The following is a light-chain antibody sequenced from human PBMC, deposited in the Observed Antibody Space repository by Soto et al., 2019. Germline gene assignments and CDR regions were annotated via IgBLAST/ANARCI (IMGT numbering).Light chain of an antibody. CDR2: RAS. CDR3: QQYNNWWT. CDR1: QSVSSN. Sequence: EIVMTQSLATLSVSPGERATLSCRASQSVSSNLAWYQQKPGQAPRLLIYRASTRATGIPARFSGSGSGTEFTLTINSLQSEDFAVYYCQQYNNWWTFGQGTKVEIK. V-gene: IGKV3-15*01. J-gene: IGKJ1*01.